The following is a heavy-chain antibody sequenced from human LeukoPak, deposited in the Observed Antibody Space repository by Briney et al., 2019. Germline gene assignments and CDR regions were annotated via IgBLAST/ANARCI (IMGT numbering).Heavy chain of an antibody. Sequence: SETLSLTCAVYGGSFSGYYWSWIRQPPGKGLEWIGEINHSGSTNYNPSLKSRVTISVDTSKNQFSLKVSSVTAADTAVYYCAREVVVITRSYYYYGMDVWGQGTTVTVSS. D-gene: IGHD3-22*01. CDR1: GGSFSGYY. CDR2: INHSGST. J-gene: IGHJ6*02. V-gene: IGHV4-34*01. CDR3: AREVVVITRSYYYYGMDV.